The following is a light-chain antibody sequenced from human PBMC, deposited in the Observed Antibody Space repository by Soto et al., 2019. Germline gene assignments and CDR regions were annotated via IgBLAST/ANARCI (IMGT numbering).Light chain of an antibody. CDR1: QSLLHTNGYHY. CDR3: MQALQSWT. V-gene: IGKV2-28*01. CDR2: LGS. J-gene: IGKJ1*01. Sequence: EIVMTQSPLSLPVTPGEPASISCRSSQSLLHTNGYHYLAWYLQRPGQSPQLLIYLGSNRASGVPDRFSGSGSGTDFTLKISRVEADDIGVYYCMQALQSWTFGQGTKVDIK.